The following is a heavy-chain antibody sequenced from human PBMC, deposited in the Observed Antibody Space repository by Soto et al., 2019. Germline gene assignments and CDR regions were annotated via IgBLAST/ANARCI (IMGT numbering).Heavy chain of an antibody. V-gene: IGHV3-74*01. CDR1: GFTFSGSL. Sequence: GGSLRLSCAASGFTFSGSLMHWVRQATGKGLVWVSRIQSDGSRADYADSVKGRFTISRDNAKNSLYLQMNSLRAEDTAVYYCARDPVRDYIWGSYRFPYYFDYWGQGTQVTVSS. CDR2: IQSDGSRA. D-gene: IGHD3-16*02. CDR3: ARDPVRDYIWGSYRFPYYFDY. J-gene: IGHJ4*02.